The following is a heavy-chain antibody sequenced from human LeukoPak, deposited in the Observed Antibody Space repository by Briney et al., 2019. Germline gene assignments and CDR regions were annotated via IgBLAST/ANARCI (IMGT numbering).Heavy chain of an antibody. Sequence: SETLSLTCTVSGVSISGDYWSWIRQPPGKGLEWIGYIYFTGNTDHNPSLKSRVTLSMDTSKNQFSLKLTSVTAADTAVYYCARRGSSGYLFDPWGQGTLVTVSS. CDR1: GVSISGDY. CDR3: ARRGSSGYLFDP. CDR2: IYFTGNT. D-gene: IGHD3-22*01. J-gene: IGHJ5*02. V-gene: IGHV4-59*08.